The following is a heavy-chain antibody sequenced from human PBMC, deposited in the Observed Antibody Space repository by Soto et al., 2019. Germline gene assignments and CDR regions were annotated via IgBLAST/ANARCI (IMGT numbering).Heavy chain of an antibody. Sequence: EVQLVESGGGLVQPGGSLRLSCAASGFTFSSYWMSWGRQSPGKGLEWVANIKQDGSGKYYVDSVKGRFTISRDNAKNSLYLKMNSLRAEDTAVYYCAREGVLLWYGELGRDDAFDIWGQGTMVTFSS. CDR3: AREGVLLWYGELGRDDAFDI. CDR1: GFTFSSYW. J-gene: IGHJ3*02. CDR2: IKQDGSGK. V-gene: IGHV3-7*03. D-gene: IGHD3-10*01.